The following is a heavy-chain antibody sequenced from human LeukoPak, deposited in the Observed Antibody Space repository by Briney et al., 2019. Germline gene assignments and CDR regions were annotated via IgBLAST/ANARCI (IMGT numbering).Heavy chain of an antibody. CDR3: AKGFVDYDFWSGYPQNWFDP. CDR2: ISGSGGST. V-gene: IGHV3-23*01. D-gene: IGHD3-3*01. CDR1: GFTFSSYA. Sequence: PGGSLRLSCAASGFTFSSYAMSWARQAPGKGLEWVSAISGSGGSTYYADAVKGRFTISRDNSKNTLYLQMNSLRAEDTAVYYCAKGFVDYDFWSGYPQNWFDPWGQGTLVTVSS. J-gene: IGHJ5*02.